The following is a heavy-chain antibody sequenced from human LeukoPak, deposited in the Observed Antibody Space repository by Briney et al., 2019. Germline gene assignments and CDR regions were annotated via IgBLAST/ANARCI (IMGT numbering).Heavy chain of an antibody. J-gene: IGHJ4*02. V-gene: IGHV3-74*01. CDR1: GFTFNNHW. CDR3: ARDVDWNQVDY. Sequence: GGSLRLSCAVSGFTFNNHWMHWVRQAPGKGLVWISRINTDGRTTNYADSVKGRFTISRDNARNMFYLQMNSLRAEGTAVYYCARDVDWNQVDYWGQGSLVTVSS. CDR2: INTDGRTT. D-gene: IGHD1-1*01.